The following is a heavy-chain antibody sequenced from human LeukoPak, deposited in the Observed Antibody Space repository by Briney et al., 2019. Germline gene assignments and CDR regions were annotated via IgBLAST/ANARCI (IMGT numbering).Heavy chain of an antibody. Sequence: GGSLRLSCAASGFAVSSNYMNWVRQAPGRGLEWVSVIYSDGRTYYANSVKGRFTISRENSNNTVYLHMNSLRAEDTAVYYCAKVKGWYGDGYFDYWGQGALVTVSS. J-gene: IGHJ4*02. D-gene: IGHD6-19*01. CDR2: IYSDGRT. V-gene: IGHV3-53*01. CDR1: GFAVSSNY. CDR3: AKVKGWYGDGYFDY.